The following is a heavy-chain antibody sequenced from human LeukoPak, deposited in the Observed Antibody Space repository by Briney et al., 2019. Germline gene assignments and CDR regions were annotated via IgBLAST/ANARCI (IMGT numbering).Heavy chain of an antibody. CDR2: IKQDGNEK. CDR3: AKEPAMVDY. CDR1: GFTFNTYW. J-gene: IGHJ4*02. Sequence: PGGSLRLSCTASGFTFNTYWMSWVRQAPGKGLEWVANIKQDGNEKYYVDSVKGRFTISRDNSKNTLYLQMNSLRAEDTAVYYCAKEPAMVDYWGQGTLVTVSS. D-gene: IGHD5-18*01. V-gene: IGHV3-7*03.